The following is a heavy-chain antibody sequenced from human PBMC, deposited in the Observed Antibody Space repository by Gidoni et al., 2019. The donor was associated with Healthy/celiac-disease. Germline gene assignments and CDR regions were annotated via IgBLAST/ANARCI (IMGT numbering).Heavy chain of an antibody. CDR1: GLPFDDYA. D-gene: IGHD6-19*01. Sequence: EVQLVESGGGLVQPGRSLRPSCAASGLPFDDYAMHWVRQAPGKGLEWVSGISWNSGSIGYADSVKGRFTISRDNAKNSLYLQMNSLRAEDTALYYCAKDSGAVAGEFDYWGQGTLVTVSS. CDR3: AKDSGAVAGEFDY. CDR2: ISWNSGSI. V-gene: IGHV3-9*01. J-gene: IGHJ4*02.